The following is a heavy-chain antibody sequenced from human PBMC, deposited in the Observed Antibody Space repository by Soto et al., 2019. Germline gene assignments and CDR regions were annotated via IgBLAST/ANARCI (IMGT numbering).Heavy chain of an antibody. CDR1: GGSISSGGYS. D-gene: IGHD2-2*01. Sequence: SETLSLTCAVSGGSISSGGYSWSWIRQPPGKGLEWIGYMYHSGSTYYNPSLKSRGTISVDTSMNEFSLRLSSVTAADTAVYYCARLNGDFFSTSCPGYYVLYVWGQGNTVIVSS. CDR3: ARLNGDFFSTSCPGYYVLYV. V-gene: IGHV4-30-2*01. J-gene: IGHJ6*02. CDR2: MYHSGST.